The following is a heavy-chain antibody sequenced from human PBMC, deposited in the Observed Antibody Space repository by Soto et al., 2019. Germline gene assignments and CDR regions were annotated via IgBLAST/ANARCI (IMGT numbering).Heavy chain of an antibody. CDR1: GFTFSNYA. Sequence: GGSLRLSCAASGFTFSNYAMSWVRQGPAKGLEWVAAISGSGASTYYADSVKGRFTISRDESKNTLYLQVNSLRAEDTAVYYCAREFLTHANYEYWGQGTQVTVSS. D-gene: IGHD3-9*01. V-gene: IGHV3-23*01. CDR2: ISGSGAST. CDR3: AREFLTHANYEY. J-gene: IGHJ4*02.